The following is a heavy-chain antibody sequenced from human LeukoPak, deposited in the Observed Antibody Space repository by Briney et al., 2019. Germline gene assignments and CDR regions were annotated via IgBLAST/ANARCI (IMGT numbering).Heavy chain of an antibody. CDR2: ISSSSSTI. D-gene: IGHD1-26*01. Sequence: PGGSLRLSCAASGFTFSGYSMNWVRQAPGKGLEWLSYISSSSSTIYYADSVKGRFTISRDNAKNSLYLQMNSLRADDTAVYYCARDSAVVGGDFDYWGQGTLVTVSS. V-gene: IGHV3-48*01. CDR1: GFTFSGYS. CDR3: ARDSAVVGGDFDY. J-gene: IGHJ4*02.